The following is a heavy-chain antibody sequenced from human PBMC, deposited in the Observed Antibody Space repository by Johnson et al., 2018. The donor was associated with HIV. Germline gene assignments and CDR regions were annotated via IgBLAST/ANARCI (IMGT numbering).Heavy chain of an antibody. V-gene: IGHV3-30*02. J-gene: IGHJ3*02. CDR3: AKVSIVVGTRGAFDI. Sequence: QVQVVESGGGLIQHGGSLRLSCAASGFTFSSYGMHWVRQAPGKGLEWVAFIRYDGSNKYYADSVKGRFTISRDNSKNTLYLQMNSLRAEDTAVYYCAKVSIVVGTRGAFDIWGQGTMVTVSS. CDR1: GFTFSSYG. CDR2: IRYDGSNK. D-gene: IGHD3-22*01.